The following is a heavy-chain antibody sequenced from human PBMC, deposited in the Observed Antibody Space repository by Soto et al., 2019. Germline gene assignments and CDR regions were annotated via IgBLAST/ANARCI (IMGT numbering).Heavy chain of an antibody. J-gene: IGHJ4*02. CDR3: TRGRGANDNYFDY. CDR2: IRSKAYGGTT. CDR1: GFTFGDYA. D-gene: IGHD1-1*01. V-gene: IGHV3-49*04. Sequence: GGSLRLSCTASGFTFGDYAMNWVRQAPGKGLEWVGFIRSKAYGGTTEYAASVKGRFTISRDDSKSIAYLQMNSLKTEDTAVYYCTRGRGANDNYFDYWGQGTLVTVSS.